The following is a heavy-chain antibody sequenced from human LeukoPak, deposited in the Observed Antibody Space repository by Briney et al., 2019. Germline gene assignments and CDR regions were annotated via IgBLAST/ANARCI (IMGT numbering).Heavy chain of an antibody. D-gene: IGHD6-6*01. J-gene: IGHJ3*02. CDR3: ARSSGKVRAFDI. Sequence: GGSLRLSCAASGFTFSSHWMHWVRQAPGKGLVWVSRINSDGSSISYADSVKGRFTISRDNAKNSLYLQMNSLRAEDTAVYYCARSSGKVRAFDIWGQGTMVTVSS. CDR2: INSDGSSI. V-gene: IGHV3-74*01. CDR1: GFTFSSHW.